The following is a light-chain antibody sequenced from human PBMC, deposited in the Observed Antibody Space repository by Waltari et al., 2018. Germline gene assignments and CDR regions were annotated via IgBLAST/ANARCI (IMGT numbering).Light chain of an antibody. V-gene: IGLV1-44*01. J-gene: IGLJ3*02. CDR1: TSNIGSNP. CDR3: STWDDGLKGVV. Sequence: QSVLTQPPSASGTPGQSVVISCSGSTSNIGSNPVNCYQQLPGTAPKVLIYRTNQRPSGVPARFSVSKSGSSVSLAISGLQSEDEADYYCSTWDDGLKGVVFGGGTKLTVL. CDR2: RTN.